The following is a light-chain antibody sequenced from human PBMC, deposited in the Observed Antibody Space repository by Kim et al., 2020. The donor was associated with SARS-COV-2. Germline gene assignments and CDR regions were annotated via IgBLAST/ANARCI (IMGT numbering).Light chain of an antibody. CDR2: GAS. J-gene: IGKJ2*03. CDR3: QKYNSAPNS. CDR1: QCISNY. V-gene: IGKV1-27*01. Sequence: SASVGDRVTITCRASQCISNYLAWYQQKPGKVPKLLIYGASTLQSGVPSRFSGSGSGTDFTLTISSLQPEDVATYYCQKYNSAPNSFGQGTKLEIK.